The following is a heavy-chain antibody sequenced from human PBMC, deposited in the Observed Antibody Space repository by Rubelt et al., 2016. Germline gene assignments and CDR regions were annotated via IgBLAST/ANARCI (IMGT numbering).Heavy chain of an antibody. Sequence: WINAGNGNTKYSQKFQDRVTITRDTPASTAYMELSSLRSEDTAVYYCARIAYGSIWYYFDYWGQGTLVTVSS. CDR3: ARIAYGSIWYYFDY. D-gene: IGHD6-13*01. V-gene: IGHV1-3*01. CDR2: INAGNGNT. J-gene: IGHJ4*02.